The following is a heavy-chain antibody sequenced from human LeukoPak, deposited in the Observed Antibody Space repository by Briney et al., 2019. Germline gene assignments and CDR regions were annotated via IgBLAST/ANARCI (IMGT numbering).Heavy chain of an antibody. D-gene: IGHD2-2*03. Sequence: GGSLRLSCVASGFSFSSYGMHWVRRAPGKGLEWMTFIRFDGSEKYYADSVKGRFTISRDYSKNTLFLQMSSLRPEDTAVYYCALGKNLGYHYFDFWGQGALVTVSS. J-gene: IGHJ4*02. CDR2: IRFDGSEK. V-gene: IGHV3-30*02. CDR3: ALGKNLGYHYFDF. CDR1: GFSFSSYG.